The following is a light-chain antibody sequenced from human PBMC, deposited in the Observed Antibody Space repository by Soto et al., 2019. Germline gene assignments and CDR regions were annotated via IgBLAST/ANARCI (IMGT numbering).Light chain of an antibody. J-gene: IGKJ3*01. CDR1: QSVSSSY. V-gene: IGKV3-20*01. CDR3: QQYGSSPST. Sequence: ELVLTQSPGTLSLSPGEIATLSCRASQSVSSSYLAWYQQKPGQAPRLLIYGASSRATGIPDRFSGSGSGTDFTLTISRLEPEDFAVYYCQQYGSSPSTFGPGTKVDIK. CDR2: GAS.